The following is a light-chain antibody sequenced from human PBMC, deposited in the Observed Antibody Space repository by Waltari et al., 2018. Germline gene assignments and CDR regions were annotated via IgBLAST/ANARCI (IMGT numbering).Light chain of an antibody. J-gene: IGLJ2*01. Sequence: QSALTQPPSASGSPGQSVTISCTGTSSDVGGYDFVSWYQQHPGKAPNLMIYEVSERPPGVPDRFSGYKSGNTASLTVSGLQAEDEADYYCSSYADNRRVAFGGGTKLTVL. V-gene: IGLV2-8*01. CDR3: SSYADNRRVA. CDR2: EVS. CDR1: SSDVGGYDF.